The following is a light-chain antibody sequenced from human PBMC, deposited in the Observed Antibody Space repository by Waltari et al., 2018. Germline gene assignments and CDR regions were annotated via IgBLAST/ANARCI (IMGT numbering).Light chain of an antibody. CDR3: VQGSQLPIT. Sequence: DIVMTQSPLSLPVTPGEPASISCRSSQSPLDSNGYNYLDWPLQRPGQSPQLLIYLGSNRASGVPDRFSGSGSGTDFTLKISRVEAEDVGVYYCVQGSQLPITFGQGTRLEIK. J-gene: IGKJ5*01. V-gene: IGKV2-28*01. CDR2: LGS. CDR1: QSPLDSNGYNY.